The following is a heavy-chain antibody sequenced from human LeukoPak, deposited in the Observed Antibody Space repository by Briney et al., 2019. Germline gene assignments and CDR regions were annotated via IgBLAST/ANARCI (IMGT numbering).Heavy chain of an antibody. D-gene: IGHD2-2*02. J-gene: IGHJ4*02. CDR3: AKGRTAYCSSTSCYTIDY. V-gene: IGHV3-23*01. CDR1: GFTFSSYA. Sequence: GGSLRLSCAAPGFTFSSYAMSWVRQAPGKGLEWVSGISGSGGSTYYADSVKGRFTISRDNSKNTLCLQMNSLRAEDTAVYYCAKGRTAYCSSTSCYTIDYWGQGTLVTVSS. CDR2: ISGSGGST.